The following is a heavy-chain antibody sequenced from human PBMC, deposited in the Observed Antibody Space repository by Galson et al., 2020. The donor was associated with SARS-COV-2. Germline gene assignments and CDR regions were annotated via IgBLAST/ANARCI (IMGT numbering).Heavy chain of an antibody. CDR1: GFTFDDYA. Sequence: SLKISCAASGFTFDDYAMHWVRQAPGKGLEWVSGISWNSGSIGYADSVKGRFTISRDNAKNSLYLQMNSLRAEDTALYYCAKDIRGYCSSTSCPGGFDYWGQGTLVTVSS. CDR2: ISWNSGSI. V-gene: IGHV3-9*01. J-gene: IGHJ4*02. CDR3: AKDIRGYCSSTSCPGGFDY. D-gene: IGHD2-2*03.